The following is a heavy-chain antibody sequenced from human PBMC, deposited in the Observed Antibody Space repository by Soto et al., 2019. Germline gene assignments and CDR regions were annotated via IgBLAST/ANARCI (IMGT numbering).Heavy chain of an antibody. D-gene: IGHD6-19*01. J-gene: IGHJ4*02. Sequence: QVQLQESGPGLVKPSETLSLTCTVSGGSISSDSWSWIRQSPGKALEWIGYSYYNGVTKYNPSLKSRVTISVDTSQNQFSLRLPSATAADTAVYYCARKSRSSSGWYFLDYWGQGTLVTVAS. V-gene: IGHV4-59*01. CDR1: GGSISSDS. CDR3: ARKSRSSSGWYFLDY. CDR2: SYYNGVT.